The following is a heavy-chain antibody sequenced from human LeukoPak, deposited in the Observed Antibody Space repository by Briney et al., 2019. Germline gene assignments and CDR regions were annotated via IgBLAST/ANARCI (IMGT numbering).Heavy chain of an antibody. D-gene: IGHD7-27*01. CDR3: ARGANWGSPDY. Sequence: PSETLSLTCTVSGGSISSDYWSWIRQSPGKGLEWIGYVYYSGTTSYNPSLKSRVTISLDTSKNQFSLKLSSVTAADTAVYYCARGANWGSPDYWGQGTLVTVSS. CDR2: VYYSGTT. CDR1: GGSISSDY. J-gene: IGHJ4*02. V-gene: IGHV4-59*01.